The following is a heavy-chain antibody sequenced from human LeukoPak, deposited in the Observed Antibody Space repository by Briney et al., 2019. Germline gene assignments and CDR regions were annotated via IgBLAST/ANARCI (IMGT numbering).Heavy chain of an antibody. D-gene: IGHD2/OR15-2a*01. V-gene: IGHV3-48*01. CDR3: ARYFQPNYGIWGFDY. CDR1: GFTFSSYS. Sequence: GGSLRLSCAASGFTFSSYSMNWVRQAPGKGLEWVSYISSSSSTIYYAGSVKGRFTISRDNAKNSLYLKMNSLRAEDTAVYYCARYFQPNYGIWGFDYWGQGTLVTVSS. CDR2: ISSSSSTI. J-gene: IGHJ4*02.